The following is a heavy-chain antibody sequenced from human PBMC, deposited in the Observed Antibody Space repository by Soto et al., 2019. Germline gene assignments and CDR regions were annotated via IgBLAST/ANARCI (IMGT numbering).Heavy chain of an antibody. CDR2: IIPIFGTA. D-gene: IGHD3-22*01. V-gene: IGHV1-69*01. J-gene: IGHJ6*02. CDR1: GGTFSSYA. CDR3: ARGNYYDSSGYYYAHYGMDV. Sequence: QVPLVQSGAEVKKPGSSVKVSCKASGGTFSSYAISWVRQAPGQGLEWMGGIIPIFGTANYAQKFQGRVTITADESTSTAYMELSSLRSEDTAVYYCARGNYYDSSGYYYAHYGMDVWGQGTTVTVSS.